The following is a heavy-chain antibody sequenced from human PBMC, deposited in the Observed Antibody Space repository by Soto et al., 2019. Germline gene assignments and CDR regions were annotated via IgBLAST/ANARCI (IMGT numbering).Heavy chain of an antibody. CDR2: ISSSSSTI. V-gene: IGHV3-48*01. J-gene: IGHJ6*03. CDR3: ARLRGDDFWSGYWVNYYYYMDV. D-gene: IGHD3-3*01. CDR1: GFTFSSYS. Sequence: GGSLRLSCAASGFTFSSYSMNWVRQAPGKGLEWVSYISSSSSTIYYADSVKGRFTISRDNAKNSLYLQMNSLRAEDTAVYYCARLRGDDFWSGYWVNYYYYMDVWGKGTTVTVSS.